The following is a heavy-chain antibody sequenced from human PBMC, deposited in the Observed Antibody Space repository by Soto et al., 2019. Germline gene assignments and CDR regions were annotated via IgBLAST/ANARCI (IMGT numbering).Heavy chain of an antibody. D-gene: IGHD6-19*01. CDR1: GGSFSGYY. Sequence: QVQLQQWGAGLLKPSETLSLTCAVYGGSFSGYYWSWIRQPPGKGLEWIGEINHSGSTNYNPSLKSRVTISVDTAKNQFSLKLSSVTAADTAVYYCARGVPGIAVAGPNWFDPWGQGTLVTVSS. CDR3: ARGVPGIAVAGPNWFDP. V-gene: IGHV4-34*01. J-gene: IGHJ5*02. CDR2: INHSGST.